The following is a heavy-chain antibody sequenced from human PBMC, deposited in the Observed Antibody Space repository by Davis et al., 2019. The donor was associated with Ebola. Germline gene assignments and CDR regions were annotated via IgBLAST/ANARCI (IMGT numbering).Heavy chain of an antibody. CDR3: ARVAATQGDY. CDR1: GFTFSSYE. V-gene: IGHV3-48*03. J-gene: IGHJ4*02. D-gene: IGHD6-13*01. CDR2: ISSSGRTI. Sequence: GGSLRLSCAASGFTFSSYEMNWVRQAPGKGLEWVSYISSSGRTIYYADSVKGRFTIPRDNAKNSLYLQMTSLGAEDTAVYYCARVAATQGDYWGQGTLVTVSS.